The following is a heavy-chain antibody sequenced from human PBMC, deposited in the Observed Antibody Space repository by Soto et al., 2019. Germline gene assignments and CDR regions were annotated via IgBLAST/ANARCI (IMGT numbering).Heavy chain of an antibody. Sequence: LRLSCAASGFTFSSYGMHWVRQAPGKGLEWVAVISYDGSNKYYADSVKGRFTISRDNSKNTLYLQMNSLRAEDTAVYYCAKGRYYYDSSGQLSNYWGQGTRVTVSS. CDR3: AKGRYYYDSSGQLSNY. J-gene: IGHJ4*02. CDR2: ISYDGSNK. D-gene: IGHD3-22*01. V-gene: IGHV3-30*18. CDR1: GFTFSSYG.